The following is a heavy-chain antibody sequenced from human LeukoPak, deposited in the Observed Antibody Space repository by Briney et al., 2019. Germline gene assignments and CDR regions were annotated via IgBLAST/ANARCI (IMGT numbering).Heavy chain of an antibody. Sequence: SETLSLTCAVYGGSFSGYYWSWIRQPPGKGLEWIGEINHSGSTNYNPSLKSRVTISVDTSKNQFSLKLSSVTAADTAVYYCARVRGYSGYESGYWGQGTLVTVSS. CDR3: ARVRGYSGYESGY. J-gene: IGHJ4*02. CDR1: GGSFSGYY. V-gene: IGHV4-34*01. CDR2: INHSGST. D-gene: IGHD5-12*01.